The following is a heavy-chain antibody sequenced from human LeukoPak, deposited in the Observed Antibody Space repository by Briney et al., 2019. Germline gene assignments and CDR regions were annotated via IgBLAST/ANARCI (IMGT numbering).Heavy chain of an antibody. CDR2: IIPIFGTA. CDR3: AVATPYYFDY. J-gene: IGHJ4*02. V-gene: IGHV1-69*13. Sequence: SVKVSCKASGGTLSSYAISWVREAPGQVLEWMGGIIPIFGTANYAQKFQGRVTITADESTSTAYMELSSLRSEDTAVYYCAVATPYYFDYWGQGTLVTVSS. D-gene: IGHD5-12*01. CDR1: GGTLSSYA.